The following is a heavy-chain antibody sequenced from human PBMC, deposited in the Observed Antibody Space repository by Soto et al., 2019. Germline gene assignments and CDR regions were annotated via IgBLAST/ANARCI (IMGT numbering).Heavy chain of an antibody. D-gene: IGHD3-10*01. V-gene: IGHV4-34*01. J-gene: IGHJ4*02. CDR3: ARSLAMVRGVIGSY. Sequence: SETLSLTCAVYGGSFSGYYWSWIRQPPGKGLEWIGEINHSGSTNYNPSLKSRVTISVDTSKNQFSLKLSSVTAADTAVYYCARSLAMVRGVIGSYWGQGTLVTVSS. CDR1: GGSFSGYY. CDR2: INHSGST.